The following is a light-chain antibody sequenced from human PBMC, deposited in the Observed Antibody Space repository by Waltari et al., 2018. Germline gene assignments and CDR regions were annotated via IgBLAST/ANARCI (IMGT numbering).Light chain of an antibody. J-gene: IGLJ3*02. CDR2: EGS. CDR3: CSYAGSGTSM. V-gene: IGLV2-23*01. CDR1: SSDVGSYNL. Sequence: QSALTQPASVSGSPGQSITISCTGTSSDVGSYNLVSWYQQHPGKAPQLSDCEGSQRPAGVCNSFAGAQAANPAYLAISELQAEDEADYHCCSYAGSGTSMFGGGTKLTVL.